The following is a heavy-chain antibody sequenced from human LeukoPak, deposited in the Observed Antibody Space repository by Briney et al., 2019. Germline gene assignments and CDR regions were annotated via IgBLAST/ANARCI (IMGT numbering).Heavy chain of an antibody. J-gene: IGHJ4*02. Sequence: GGSLRLSCAASGLIFSSYWMSWVRQAPGKGLEWVANIKQDGSEKYYVDSVKGRFTISRDNAKNSLYVQMNSLRAEDTAVYYCALSRTLDYWGQGTLVTVSS. CDR3: ALSRTLDY. CDR1: GLIFSSYW. CDR2: IKQDGSEK. V-gene: IGHV3-7*01.